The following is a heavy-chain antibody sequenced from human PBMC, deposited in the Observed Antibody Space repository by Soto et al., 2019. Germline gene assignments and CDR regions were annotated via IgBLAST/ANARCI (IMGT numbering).Heavy chain of an antibody. D-gene: IGHD4-17*01. J-gene: IGHJ3*02. V-gene: IGHV3-30*04. CDR1: GFTFSSYA. Sequence: GGSLRLSCAASGFTFSSYAMHWVRQAPGKGLEWVAVISDDGSNKYYADSVKGRFTISRDNSKNTLYLQMNSLRAEDTAVYYCARDRVYGDYVAFDIWGQGTMVTVSS. CDR2: ISDDGSNK. CDR3: ARDRVYGDYVAFDI.